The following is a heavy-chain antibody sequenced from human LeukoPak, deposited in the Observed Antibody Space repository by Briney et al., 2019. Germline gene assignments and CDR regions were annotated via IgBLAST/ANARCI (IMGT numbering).Heavy chain of an antibody. J-gene: IGHJ4*02. V-gene: IGHV4-4*07. CDR3: ARVGSGYDFFDY. Sequence: KPSETLSLTCTVSGGAISGYYWSWIRQPAGKGLEWLGRAYSSGSTKYNPSLESRVTMSVDTSKNQFSLKLNFVTAADTVVYYCARVGSGYDFFDYWGQGTLVTVSS. D-gene: IGHD3/OR15-3a*01. CDR2: AYSSGST. CDR1: GGAISGYY.